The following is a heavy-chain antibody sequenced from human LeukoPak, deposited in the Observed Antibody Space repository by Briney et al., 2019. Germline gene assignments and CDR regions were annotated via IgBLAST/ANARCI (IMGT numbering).Heavy chain of an antibody. J-gene: IGHJ3*01. D-gene: IGHD2-15*01. CDR1: GFTFSSYG. V-gene: IGHV3-30*02. CDR3: AKDRVVSREPAAFDV. Sequence: GGSLRLSCAASGFTFSSYGMHWVRQVPGKGMRWVAFIRYDGGNKYYADSVKGRFTISRDNSKNTLYLQMNSLRAEDTAVYYCAKDRVVSREPAAFDVWGQGTMVTVSS. CDR2: IRYDGGNK.